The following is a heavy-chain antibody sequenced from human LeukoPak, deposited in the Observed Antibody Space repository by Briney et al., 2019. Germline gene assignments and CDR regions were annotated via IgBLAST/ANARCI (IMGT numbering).Heavy chain of an antibody. V-gene: IGHV4-59*01. CDR3: ARLFVRFLDH. Sequence: SETLSLTCTASGGSIRSYYWSWIRQPPGKGLEWIGYVYHSGSTNYNPSLKGRVTMSVDTSNNQFSLKLRSVTAADTAVYYCARLFVRFLDHWGQGTLVTVSS. D-gene: IGHD3-10*02. CDR1: GGSIRSYY. CDR2: VYHSGST. J-gene: IGHJ4*02.